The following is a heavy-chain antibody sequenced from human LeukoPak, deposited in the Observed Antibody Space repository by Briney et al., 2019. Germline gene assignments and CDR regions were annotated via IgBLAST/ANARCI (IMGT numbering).Heavy chain of an antibody. Sequence: GGPLRLSCAASGFTFNNYWMTWVRQAPGKGLEWVANIKQDGSEKYYVDSVKGRFTISRDNANNSLYLQMNSLRAEDTAVYYCASPFRVVVDVWGRGTLVTVSS. D-gene: IGHD2-2*01. CDR1: GFTFNNYW. V-gene: IGHV3-7*01. CDR3: ASPFRVVVDV. CDR2: IKQDGSEK. J-gene: IGHJ2*01.